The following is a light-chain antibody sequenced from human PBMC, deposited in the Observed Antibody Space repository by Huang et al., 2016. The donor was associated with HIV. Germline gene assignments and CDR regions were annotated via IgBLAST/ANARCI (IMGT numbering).Light chain of an antibody. Sequence: DIVLTQSPATLSLSPGERATVSCRASQSVSTFLAWYQHKPGQAPRLRIFEASNRASGVPARFSGTGSGTDFTLTISSLEPSDVAVYYCQQHSYWPITFGRGTRLEI. CDR1: QSVSTF. J-gene: IGKJ5*01. CDR3: QQHSYWPIT. CDR2: EAS. V-gene: IGKV3-11*01.